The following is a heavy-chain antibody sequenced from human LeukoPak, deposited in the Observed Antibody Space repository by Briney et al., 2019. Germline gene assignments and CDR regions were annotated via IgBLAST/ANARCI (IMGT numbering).Heavy chain of an antibody. CDR3: ARAPKGSSPGY. D-gene: IGHD6-13*01. V-gene: IGHV3-30*03. Sequence: GGSLRLSCAASGFTFSTYGMHWVRQAPGKGLEWVAVVSYDESSIYYADSVKGRFTISRDNSKNTLYLQMNSLRAEDTAVYYCARAPKGSSPGYWGQGTLVTVSS. CDR1: GFTFSTYG. J-gene: IGHJ4*02. CDR2: VSYDESSI.